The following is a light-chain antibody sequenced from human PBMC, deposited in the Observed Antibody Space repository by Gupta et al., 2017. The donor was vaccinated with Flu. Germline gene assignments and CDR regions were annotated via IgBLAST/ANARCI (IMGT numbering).Light chain of an antibody. V-gene: IGLV2-14*03. Sequence: ITISCTGTRSDIVFYNYVSWYQQHPGQAPKFMMFDVSNRPSGVPHRFSGSKSGSTAGLTITGLQAYDEADYDCCYQKTSGTPWVFGTGTKLTVL. CDR3: CYQKTSGTPWV. CDR1: RSDIVFYNY. J-gene: IGLJ3*02. CDR2: DVS.